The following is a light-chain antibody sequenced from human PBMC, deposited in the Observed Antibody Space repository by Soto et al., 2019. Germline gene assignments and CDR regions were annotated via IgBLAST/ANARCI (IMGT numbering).Light chain of an antibody. CDR2: GNS. Sequence: QSVLTQPPSVSGAPGQRVTISCTGSSSNIGAGYDVHWYQQLPGTAPKLLIYGNSNRPSGVPDRLSGSKSGTSASLAITGLQAEDEADYYCQSYDSSPSNWVFGGGTQLTVL. J-gene: IGLJ3*02. CDR3: QSYDSSPSNWV. CDR1: SSNIGAGYD. V-gene: IGLV1-40*01.